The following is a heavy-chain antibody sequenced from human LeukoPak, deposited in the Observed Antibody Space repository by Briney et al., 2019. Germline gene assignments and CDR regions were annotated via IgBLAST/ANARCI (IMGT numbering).Heavy chain of an antibody. D-gene: IGHD3-16*01. Sequence: GGSLRLSCAASGFTFRNYAVSWVRQAPGKGLEWVSTISDSGGNTYYADSVRGRFTISRDNSKNTLSLQMNSLRVEDTALYYCAKDLGALTYGEGFWGQGTLVTVSS. J-gene: IGHJ4*02. CDR3: AKDLGALTYGEGF. CDR2: ISDSGGNT. V-gene: IGHV3-23*01. CDR1: GFTFRNYA.